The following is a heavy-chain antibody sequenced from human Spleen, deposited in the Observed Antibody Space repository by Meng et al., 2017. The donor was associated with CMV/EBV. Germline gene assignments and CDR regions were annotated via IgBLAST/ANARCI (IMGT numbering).Heavy chain of an antibody. CDR1: GGSVSSGSYY. J-gene: IGHJ3*02. CDR2: IYYSGST. D-gene: IGHD3-10*01. Sequence: GSLRLSCTVSGGSVSSGSYYWSWIRQPPGKGLEWIGYIYYSGSTNYNPSLKSRVTISVDTSKNQFSLKLSSVTAADTAVYYCARELLWFGELSAFDIWGQGTMVT. V-gene: IGHV4-61*01. CDR3: ARELLWFGELSAFDI.